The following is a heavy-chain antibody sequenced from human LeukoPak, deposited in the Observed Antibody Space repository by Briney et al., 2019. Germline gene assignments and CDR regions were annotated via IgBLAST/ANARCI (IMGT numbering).Heavy chain of an antibody. CDR1: GFTFSKYA. CDR2: ISGSGGST. D-gene: IGHD6-19*01. CDR3: AKVEQWLGASGSGIDY. J-gene: IGHJ4*02. Sequence: GGSLRLSCAASGFTFSKYAMSGGRQAPGKGLEWVSAISGSGGSTYYADSVKGRFTNSRDNSKNTLYLQMNSLRAEDTAVYYCAKVEQWLGASGSGIDYWGQGTLVTVSS. V-gene: IGHV3-23*01.